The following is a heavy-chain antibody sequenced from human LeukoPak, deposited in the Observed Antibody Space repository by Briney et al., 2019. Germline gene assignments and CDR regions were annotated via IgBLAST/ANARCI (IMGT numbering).Heavy chain of an antibody. CDR2: IYYSGST. J-gene: IGHJ6*02. Sequence: SETLSLTCTVSGGSISSGGYYWSWIRQHPGKGLEWIGYIYYSGSTYYNPSLKSRVTISVDTSKNQFSLKLSSVTAADTAVYYCARGSRIQLWLAYGMDVWGQGTTVTVSS. D-gene: IGHD5-18*01. CDR1: GGSISSGGYY. CDR3: ARGSRIQLWLAYGMDV. V-gene: IGHV4-31*03.